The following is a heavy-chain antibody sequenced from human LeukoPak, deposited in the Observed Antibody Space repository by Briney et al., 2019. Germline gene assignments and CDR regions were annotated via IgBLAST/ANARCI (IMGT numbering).Heavy chain of an antibody. Sequence: GESLKISCKGSGYIFTDFWIGWVREMPGKALEWMGVIYPRDSDTRYSPSFRGQVTISVDKSINTAYLQRSALKASDTAMYYCARGQGLSGVADLWGPGTLITVSS. D-gene: IGHD5-12*01. V-gene: IGHV5-51*01. CDR3: ARGQGLSGVADL. CDR2: IYPRDSDT. CDR1: GYIFTDFW. J-gene: IGHJ5*02.